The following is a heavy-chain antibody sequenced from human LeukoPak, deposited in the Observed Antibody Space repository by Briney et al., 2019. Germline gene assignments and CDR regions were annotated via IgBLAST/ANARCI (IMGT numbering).Heavy chain of an antibody. CDR2: INAGNGNT. D-gene: IGHD2-2*01. V-gene: IGHV1-3*01. Sequence: ASVKASCKASGYTFTSYAMHWVRQAPGRRLEWMGWINAGNGNTKYSQKFQGRVTITRDTSASTAYMELSSLRSEDTAVYYCAKSIVVVPAAMDIWGQGTMVTVSS. CDR3: AKSIVVVPAAMDI. J-gene: IGHJ3*02. CDR1: GYTFTSYA.